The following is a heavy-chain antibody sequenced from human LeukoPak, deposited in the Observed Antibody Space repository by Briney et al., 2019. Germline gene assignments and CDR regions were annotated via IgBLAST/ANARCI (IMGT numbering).Heavy chain of an antibody. CDR3: ARHVHHSSGFEYYFGY. J-gene: IGHJ4*02. CDR1: GGSLSSSSYY. V-gene: IGHV4-39*01. D-gene: IGHD3-22*01. Sequence: SETLSLTCTVSGGSLSSSSYYWGWIRQPPGKGLEWIGSIYHSGSTYYNPSLKSRVTISVDTSKKQFSLRLSSVTAADTAVYYCARHVHHSSGFEYYFGYWGQGTLVTVSS. CDR2: IYHSGST.